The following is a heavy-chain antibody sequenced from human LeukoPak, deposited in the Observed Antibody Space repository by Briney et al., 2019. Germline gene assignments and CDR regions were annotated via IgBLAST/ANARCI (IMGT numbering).Heavy chain of an antibody. CDR3: ARGQFRLSDYDSSAFDY. D-gene: IGHD3-22*01. CDR2: ISGSGGST. Sequence: GGSLRLSCAASGFTFSSYAMSWVRQAPGKGLEWVSAISGSGGSTYYADSVKGRFTISGDNSRNTQYLQMISLRAEDTAVYYCARGQFRLSDYDSSAFDYWGQGTLVTVSS. CDR1: GFTFSSYA. V-gene: IGHV3-23*01. J-gene: IGHJ4*02.